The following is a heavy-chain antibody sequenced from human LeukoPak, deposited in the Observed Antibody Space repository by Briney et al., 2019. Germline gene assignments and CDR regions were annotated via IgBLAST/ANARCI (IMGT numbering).Heavy chain of an antibody. Sequence: SVKVSCKASGGTFSSYAMSWVRQAPGQGLEWMGRIIPILGIANYAQKFQGRVTITADKSTSTAYMELSSLRSEDTAVYYCARDPRGDSSSWYGRYYYYGMDVWGQGTTVTVSS. CDR1: GGTFSSYA. CDR2: IIPILGIA. D-gene: IGHD6-13*01. V-gene: IGHV1-69*04. J-gene: IGHJ6*02. CDR3: ARDPRGDSSSWYGRYYYYGMDV.